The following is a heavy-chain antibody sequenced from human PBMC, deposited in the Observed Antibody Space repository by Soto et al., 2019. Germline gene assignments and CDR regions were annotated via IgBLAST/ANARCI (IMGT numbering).Heavy chain of an antibody. CDR1: AFPFRSYA. CDR3: AKVSPMRDCTGTSCLGAFDM. Sequence: EEQLLESGGGLVRPGGSLRLSCAASAFPFRSYAMSWVRQAPGKGLEWVSAITASADTTYYADSVKGRFTISRDNSKNTLYLRMNSLRAEDTAVYYCAKVSPMRDCTGTSCLGAFDMWGQGTMVTVT. V-gene: IGHV3-23*01. D-gene: IGHD2-2*01. CDR2: ITASADTT. J-gene: IGHJ3*02.